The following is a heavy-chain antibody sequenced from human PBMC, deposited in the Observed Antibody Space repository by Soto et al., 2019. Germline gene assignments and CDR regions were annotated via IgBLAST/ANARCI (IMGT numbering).Heavy chain of an antibody. J-gene: IGHJ6*02. CDR3: ARDGPSLYDFWGLNGMDV. V-gene: IGHV4-59*01. Sequence: SETLSLTCTVSGGSISSYYWSWIRQPPGKGLEWIGYIYYSGSTNYNPSLKSRVTLSVDTSKNQFSLKLSSVTAADTAVYYCARDGPSLYDFWGLNGMDVWGQGTTVTVSS. D-gene: IGHD3-3*01. CDR1: GGSISSYY. CDR2: IYYSGST.